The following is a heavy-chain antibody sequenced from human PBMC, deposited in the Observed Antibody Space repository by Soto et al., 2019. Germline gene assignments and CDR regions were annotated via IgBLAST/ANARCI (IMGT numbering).Heavy chain of an antibody. D-gene: IGHD3-9*01. CDR3: ARDHNYDILTGLNWFDP. CDR2: IYHSGST. V-gene: IGHV4-4*02. CDR1: GGSISSSNW. Sequence: SETLSLTCAVSGGSISSSNWWSWVRQPPGKGLEWIGEIYHSGSTNYNPSLKSRVTISVDKSKNQFSLKLSSVTAADTAVYYCARDHNYDILTGLNWFDPWGQGTLVTVSS. J-gene: IGHJ5*02.